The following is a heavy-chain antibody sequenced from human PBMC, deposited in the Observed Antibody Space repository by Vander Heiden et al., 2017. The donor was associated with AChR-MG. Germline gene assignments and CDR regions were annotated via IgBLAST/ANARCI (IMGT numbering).Heavy chain of an antibody. Sequence: VQLQQWGARLLTPSATLSLTCAVYGGSFSGYDRSWIRQPRGKGREWIGEINHSGSTHYSPSLKSRVTISVDTSKNQFSLKLSSVTAAHTAVYYCARRIKAFRKPFGFDYWGQGTLVTVSS. CDR2: INHSGST. D-gene: IGHD3-10*01. J-gene: IGHJ4*02. CDR1: GGSFSGYD. CDR3: ARRIKAFRKPFGFDY. V-gene: IGHV4-34*01.